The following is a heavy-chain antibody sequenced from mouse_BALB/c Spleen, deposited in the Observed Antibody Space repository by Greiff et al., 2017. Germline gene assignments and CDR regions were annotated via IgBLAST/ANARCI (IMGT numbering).Heavy chain of an antibody. CDR2: INPCTGYT. D-gene: IGHD2-2*01. Sequence: VQLQQSGAELAKPGASVKMSCKASGYTFTSYCMHWVKQRPGQGLEWIGYINPCTGYTEYNQKFKDKATLTADKSSSTAYMQLSSLTSEDSAVYYCARSYGYAGAWFDYWGQGTLVTVSA. J-gene: IGHJ3*01. V-gene: IGHV1-7*01. CDR1: GYTFTSYC. CDR3: ARSYGYAGAWFDY.